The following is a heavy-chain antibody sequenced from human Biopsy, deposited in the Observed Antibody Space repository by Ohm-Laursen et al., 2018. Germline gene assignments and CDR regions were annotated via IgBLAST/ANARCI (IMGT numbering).Heavy chain of an antibody. V-gene: IGHV1-69*06. CDR2: NIPILGTG. Sequence: GASVKVSCNAPGGTFSNYGVNWVRQAPGQGLEWLGGNIPILGTGNYAQKFQDRVTVAADTSTSTATMELRSLRSDDTAVYYCATKLTGYFRHWGQGTLVIVSS. D-gene: IGHD3-9*01. CDR1: GGTFSNYG. CDR3: ATKLTGYFRH. J-gene: IGHJ1*01.